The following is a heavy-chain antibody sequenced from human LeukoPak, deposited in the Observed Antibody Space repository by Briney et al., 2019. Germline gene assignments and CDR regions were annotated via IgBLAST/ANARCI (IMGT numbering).Heavy chain of an antibody. Sequence: ASVKVSCKASGYTFTSYDINWVRQAPGQGLEWMGWINPNSGGTNYAQKFQGRVTMTRDTSISTAYMELSRLRSDDTAVYYCARRGGTMVRGKGMDVWGKGTTVTVSS. CDR3: ARRGGTMVRGKGMDV. CDR1: GYTFTSYD. V-gene: IGHV1-2*02. D-gene: IGHD3-10*01. J-gene: IGHJ6*03. CDR2: INPNSGGT.